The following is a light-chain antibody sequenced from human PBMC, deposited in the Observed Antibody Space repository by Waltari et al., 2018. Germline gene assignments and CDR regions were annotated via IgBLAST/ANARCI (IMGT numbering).Light chain of an antibody. CDR2: WAS. J-gene: IGKJ4*01. V-gene: IGKV4-1*01. CDR3: QHYYGNPA. CDR1: QNIFYRSNSKNY. Sequence: DIVMTQSPDSLAVSLGERATINCKSSQNIFYRSNSKNYLAWYQQKPGQSPKLLIYWASTLEAGVPDRFSGGGSGTDFTLTMSSLQAEDVAVYYCQHYYGNPAFGGGTKVEIK.